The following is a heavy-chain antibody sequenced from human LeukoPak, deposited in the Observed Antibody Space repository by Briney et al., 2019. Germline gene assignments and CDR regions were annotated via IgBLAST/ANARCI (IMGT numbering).Heavy chain of an antibody. D-gene: IGHD3-22*01. J-gene: IGHJ5*02. CDR1: GGSISSGSYY. Sequence: SQTLSLTCTVSGGSISSGSYYWSWIRQPAGKGLEWIGRIYTSGSTNYNPPLKSRVTISVDTSKNQFSLKLSSVTAADTAVYYCASDYYDSSGFNWFDPWGQGTLVTVSS. V-gene: IGHV4-61*02. CDR2: IYTSGST. CDR3: ASDYYDSSGFNWFDP.